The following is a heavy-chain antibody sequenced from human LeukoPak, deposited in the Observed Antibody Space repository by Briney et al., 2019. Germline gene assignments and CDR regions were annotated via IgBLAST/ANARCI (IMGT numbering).Heavy chain of an antibody. Sequence: GASVKVSCKASGYTFTTYCMHWVRQAPGQGLEWMGILNPSGGSTAYAQKFQGRVTMTRDTSTSTVYMELSSLRSEDTAVYYCARDGSTWQFDYWGQGTLVTVSS. J-gene: IGHJ4*02. CDR1: GYTFTTYC. CDR3: ARDGSTWQFDY. CDR2: LNPSGGST. D-gene: IGHD6-13*01. V-gene: IGHV1-46*01.